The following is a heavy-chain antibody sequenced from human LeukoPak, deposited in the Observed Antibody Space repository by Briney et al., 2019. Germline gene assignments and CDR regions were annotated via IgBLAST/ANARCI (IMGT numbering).Heavy chain of an antibody. CDR3: VRSGSYPLGYFDY. CDR2: ISVSSNTI. D-gene: IGHD1-26*01. J-gene: IGHJ4*02. CDR1: GFTFSSFA. V-gene: IGHV3-48*04. Sequence: GGSRRLSCAASGFTFSSFAMNWVRQAPGKGLDWLSYISVSSNTIYYADSVKGRFTISRDNARNSLYLQMTNLRAEDTAVYYCVRSGSYPLGYFDYWGQGTLLTVSS.